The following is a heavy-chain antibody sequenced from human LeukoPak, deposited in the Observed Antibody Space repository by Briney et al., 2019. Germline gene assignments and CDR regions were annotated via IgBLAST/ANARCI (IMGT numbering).Heavy chain of an antibody. CDR1: GGSISSGGYY. Sequence: SETLSLTCTVSGGSISSGGYYWSWIRQPPGKGLEWIGYIYHSGSTYYNPSLKSRVTISVDRSKSQFSLKLSSVTAADTAVYYCARDRRSGVPAATIAGFDYWGQGTLVTVSS. V-gene: IGHV4-30-2*01. CDR3: ARDRRSGVPAATIAGFDY. CDR2: IYHSGST. D-gene: IGHD2-2*01. J-gene: IGHJ4*02.